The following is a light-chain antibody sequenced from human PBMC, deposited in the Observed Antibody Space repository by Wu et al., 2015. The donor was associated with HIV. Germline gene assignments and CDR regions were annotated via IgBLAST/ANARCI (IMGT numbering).Light chain of an antibody. Sequence: DIQMTQSPSTLSASVGDRVTTTCRASQSISDWLAWYQQKPGKAPKHLIYKASSLESGVPSRFSGSGSGTEFTLTISSLQPDDFATYYCQQYNSYSWTFGQGTKVEIK. J-gene: IGKJ1*01. CDR2: KAS. V-gene: IGKV1-5*03. CDR3: QQYNSYSWT. CDR1: QSISDW.